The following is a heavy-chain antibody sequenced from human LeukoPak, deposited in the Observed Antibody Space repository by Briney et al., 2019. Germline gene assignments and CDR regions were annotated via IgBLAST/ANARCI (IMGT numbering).Heavy chain of an antibody. Sequence: ASVKLSCKASGYTFTGYYMHWVRQAPGQGLEWMGWINPNSGGTNYAQKFQGRVTMTSDTSISTAYMELSRLRSDDTAVYYCARLAVAGTDYYYGMDVWGPGTTVTVSS. CDR3: ARLAVAGTDYYYGMDV. V-gene: IGHV1-2*02. D-gene: IGHD6-19*01. CDR2: INPNSGGT. J-gene: IGHJ6*02. CDR1: GYTFTGYY.